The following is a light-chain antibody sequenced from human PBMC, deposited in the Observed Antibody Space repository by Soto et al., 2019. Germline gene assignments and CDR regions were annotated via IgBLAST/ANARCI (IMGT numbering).Light chain of an antibody. CDR1: QTLSINS. CDR2: AAS. CDR3: QQYDGAPLT. V-gene: IGKV3-20*01. J-gene: IGKJ3*01. Sequence: IVCTQSPDTLSLSPGERSTLFCMASQTLSINSLAWYQQKPGQAPRLLIYAASTRDTGITDRFNGSGSGTDFALTINRLEPEDFAVYYCQQYDGAPLTFGPGTKVDIK.